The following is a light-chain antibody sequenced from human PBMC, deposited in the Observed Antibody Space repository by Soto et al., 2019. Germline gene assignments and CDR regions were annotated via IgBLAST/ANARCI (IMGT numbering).Light chain of an antibody. V-gene: IGKV3D-20*02. CDR3: QQRSNGRVT. CDR2: GAS. Sequence: EIVLTQSPDTLFLSPGERGTLACRASQSVSNNYVAWVQHKPGQAPRLLISGASKRATGSPGRFSGSGAGTDFTLTISRLEPEDFAVYYCQQRSNGRVTFGQGTRLEIK. J-gene: IGKJ5*01. CDR1: QSVSNNY.